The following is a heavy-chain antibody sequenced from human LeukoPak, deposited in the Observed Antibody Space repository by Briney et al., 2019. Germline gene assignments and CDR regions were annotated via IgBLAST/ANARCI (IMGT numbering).Heavy chain of an antibody. V-gene: IGHV3-15*01. CDR3: TTDGIAAADLPAIFDY. Sequence: GGSLRLSCAASGFTFNNAWMSWVRQAPGKGLEWVGRIKSKTDGGTTDYAAPVKGRFTISRDDSKNTLYLQMNSLKTEDTAVYYCTTDGIAAADLPAIFDYWGQGTLVTVSS. CDR1: GFTFNNAW. D-gene: IGHD6-13*01. J-gene: IGHJ4*02. CDR2: IKSKTDGGTT.